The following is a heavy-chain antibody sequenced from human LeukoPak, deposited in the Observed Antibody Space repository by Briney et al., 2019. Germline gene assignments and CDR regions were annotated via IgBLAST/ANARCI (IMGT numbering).Heavy chain of an antibody. V-gene: IGHV5-51*01. CDR3: ARRYGRPFDY. Sequence: GESLKISCKGSGYSFTSLWIGWVRQMPGKGLEWMGIIYPGDSDTRYSPPFEGQVTISADKSISTAYLERSNLKASDTAIYYCARRYGRPFDYWGQGTLVTVSS. J-gene: IGHJ4*02. CDR2: IYPGDSDT. D-gene: IGHD4-17*01. CDR1: GYSFTSLW.